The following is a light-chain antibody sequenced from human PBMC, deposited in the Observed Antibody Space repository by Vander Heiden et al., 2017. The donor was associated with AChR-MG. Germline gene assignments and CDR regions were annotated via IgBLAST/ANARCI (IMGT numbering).Light chain of an antibody. J-gene: IGKJ3*01. Sequence: DIQMTQSPSSLSASVGDRVTITCRASQSISSYLNWYQQKPGKAPKLLIYAASSLQSGVPSRFSGSGSGTDFTLTISSRQPEDFATYYCQQSDSTLGLTFGPGTKVDIK. V-gene: IGKV1-39*01. CDR3: QQSDSTLGLT. CDR1: QSISSY. CDR2: AAS.